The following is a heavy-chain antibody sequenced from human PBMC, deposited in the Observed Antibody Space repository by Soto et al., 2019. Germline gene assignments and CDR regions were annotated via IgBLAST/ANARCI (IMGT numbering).Heavy chain of an antibody. Sequence: ASVKVSCKVSGYTLTELSMHWVRQAPGKGLEWMGGFDPEDGETIYAQKFQGRVTMTEDTSTDTAYMELSSLRSEDTAVYYCATVRQQLVRDYYYGMDVWGQGTTVTVSS. J-gene: IGHJ6*02. CDR3: ATVRQQLVRDYYYGMDV. D-gene: IGHD6-13*01. CDR1: GYTLTELS. CDR2: FDPEDGET. V-gene: IGHV1-24*01.